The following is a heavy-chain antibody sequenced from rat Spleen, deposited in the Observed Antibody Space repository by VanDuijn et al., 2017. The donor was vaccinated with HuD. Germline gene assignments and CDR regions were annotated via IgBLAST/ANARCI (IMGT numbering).Heavy chain of an antibody. CDR3: AREDYSSYGYFDF. Sequence: EVQLVESGGGLVQPGRSMKLSCAASGFTFSNYGMAWVRQAPTKGLEWVASITNSGGSTYYRDSVKGRFTISRDNAKSTLYLQMDSLRSEDTATYYCAREDYSSYGYFDFWGPGTMVTVSS. CDR2: ITNSGGST. CDR1: GFTFSNYG. V-gene: IGHV5-25*01. J-gene: IGHJ1*01. D-gene: IGHD1-2*01.